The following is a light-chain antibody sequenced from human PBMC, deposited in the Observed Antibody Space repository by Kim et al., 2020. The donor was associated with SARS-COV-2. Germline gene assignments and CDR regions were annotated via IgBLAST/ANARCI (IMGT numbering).Light chain of an antibody. CDR1: QSITNY. J-gene: IGKJ4*01. CDR2: ASS. V-gene: IGKV1-39*01. Sequence: SVGDRVTIACRSSQSITNYLNWYQQRPGKAPKLLIYASSTLQRGVPSRFSGSGSGTDFTLTISSLQPEDFATYYCQQSHTAPLLSFGGGTKLEI. CDR3: QQSHTAPLLS.